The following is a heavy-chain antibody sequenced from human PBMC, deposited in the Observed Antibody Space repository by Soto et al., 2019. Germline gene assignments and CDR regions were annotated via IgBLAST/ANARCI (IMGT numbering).Heavy chain of an antibody. D-gene: IGHD3-9*01. CDR2: INPSGGRT. Sequence: QVQLEQSGAEVKKPGASVKVSCKASRYTFTGYYVHWVRQAPGQGLEWLGRINPSGGRTSYAQTLQGRITVTRDTSTSTVYMQLSSLRSEDTAVYYCARENGDYDILTDYYPYYYYGMDVWGQGTTVTVSS. V-gene: IGHV1-46*01. CDR1: RYTFTGYY. CDR3: ARENGDYDILTDYYPYYYYGMDV. J-gene: IGHJ6*02.